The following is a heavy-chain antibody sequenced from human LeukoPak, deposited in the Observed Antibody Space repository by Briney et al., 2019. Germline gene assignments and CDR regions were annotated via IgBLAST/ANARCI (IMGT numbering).Heavy chain of an antibody. J-gene: IGHJ3*02. CDR2: ISWKSGSI. CDR1: GFTFDDYA. V-gene: IGHV3-9*01. CDR3: VKDVFHWAFDI. Sequence: GRSLRLSCAASGFTFDDYAMHWVRQAPGKGLEWVSGISWKSGSIGYADSVKGRFTISRDNAKNSLYLQMNSLRAEDTAIYFCVKDVFHWAFDIWGQGTMVTVSS.